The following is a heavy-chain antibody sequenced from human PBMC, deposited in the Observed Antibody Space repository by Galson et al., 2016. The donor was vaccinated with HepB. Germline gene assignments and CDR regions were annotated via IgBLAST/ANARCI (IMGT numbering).Heavy chain of an antibody. D-gene: IGHD7-27*01. CDR1: GFSLTTSGVG. CDR2: TYWDDDK. CDR3: AHSDWGSNAFGI. Sequence: PALVKPTQTLTLTCTFSGFSLTTSGVGVGWIRQPPGKALEWLAPTYWDDDKRYSPSLESRLTINKDTSKNQVVLILTNMDPVDTATYYCAHSDWGSNAFGIWGQGTMVTVSS. V-gene: IGHV2-5*02. J-gene: IGHJ3*02.